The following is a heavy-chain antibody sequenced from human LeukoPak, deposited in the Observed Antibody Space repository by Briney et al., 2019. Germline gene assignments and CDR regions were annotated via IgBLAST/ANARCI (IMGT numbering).Heavy chain of an antibody. D-gene: IGHD5-24*01. CDR3: ARGRDGFLYYYYYYYMDV. CDR1: GFTFSSYA. CDR2: IYYSGST. Sequence: GSLRLSCAASGFTFSSYATSWIRQPPGKGLEWIGYIYYSGSTNYNPSLKSRVTISVDTSKNQFSLKLSSVTAADTAVYYCARGRDGFLYYYYYYYMDVWGKGTTVTVSS. J-gene: IGHJ6*03. V-gene: IGHV4-59*01.